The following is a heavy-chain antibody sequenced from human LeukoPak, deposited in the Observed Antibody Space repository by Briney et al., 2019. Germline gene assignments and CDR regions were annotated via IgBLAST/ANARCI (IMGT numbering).Heavy chain of an antibody. CDR3: AKDGMGIWFGGSPYYFDY. CDR1: GFTFSSYG. J-gene: IGHJ4*02. Sequence: PGGSLRLSCAASGFTFSSYGMSWVRQAPGRGLEWVSAISGSGGSTYYADSVKGRFTISRDNSKNTLYLQMNSLRAEDTAVYYCAKDGMGIWFGGSPYYFDYWGQGTLVTVSS. CDR2: ISGSGGST. D-gene: IGHD3-10*01. V-gene: IGHV3-23*01.